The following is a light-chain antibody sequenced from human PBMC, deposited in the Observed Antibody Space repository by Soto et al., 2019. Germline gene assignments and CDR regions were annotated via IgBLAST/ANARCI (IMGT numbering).Light chain of an antibody. Sequence: QSALTQPASVSGSPGQSITISCGGTSSDVGAYIYVSWYQQFPGKAPKLIIYEVNNRPSGVSDRFSGSKSDTTAYLTISGLHAEDEADYYCSSYSDSDTKVFGTGTKVTVL. J-gene: IGLJ1*01. CDR3: SSYSDSDTKV. CDR2: EVN. CDR1: SSDVGAYIY. V-gene: IGLV2-14*03.